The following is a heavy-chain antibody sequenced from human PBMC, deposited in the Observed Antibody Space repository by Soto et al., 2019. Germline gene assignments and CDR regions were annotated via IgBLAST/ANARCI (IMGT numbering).Heavy chain of an antibody. J-gene: IGHJ4*02. V-gene: IGHV3-21*01. D-gene: IGHD6-13*01. CDR1: GDTFSSYS. CDR3: ASVRIAAAGTVEY. CDR2: ISSSSSYI. Sequence: RLSCASSGDTFSSYSVNWVRQTPGKGLEWVSSISSSSSYIYYADSVKGRFTISRDNAKNSLYLQMNSLRAEDTAVYYCASVRIAAAGTVEYWGQGTLVTVS.